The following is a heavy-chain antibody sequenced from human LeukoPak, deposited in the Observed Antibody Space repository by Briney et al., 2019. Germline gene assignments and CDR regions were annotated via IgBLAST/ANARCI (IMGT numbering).Heavy chain of an antibody. CDR1: GFTFSSYA. J-gene: IGHJ4*01. CDR3: AKFFYDSNTYSFDS. Sequence: GGSLRLSCAASGFTFSSYAMSWVRQAPAKGLEWVSLISDSGGSAYYADSVRGRFTISRDNSRNTLSLQMNSLRVEDTAVYYCAKFFYDSNTYSFDSWGHGTLVTVSS. D-gene: IGHD3-22*01. V-gene: IGHV3-23*01. CDR2: ISDSGGSA.